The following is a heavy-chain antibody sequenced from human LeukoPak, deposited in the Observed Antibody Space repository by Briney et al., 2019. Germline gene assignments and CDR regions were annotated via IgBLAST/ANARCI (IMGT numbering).Heavy chain of an antibody. J-gene: IGHJ5*02. D-gene: IGHD2-2*01. V-gene: IGHV6-1*01. CDR3: ARRLTQYDCFDP. CDR2: TYYRSTWYN. Sequence: SQTLSLTCAISGESVSSNSVTWNWIRQSPSRGLEWLGRTYYRSTWYNDYAVSVRGRITVNPDTSKNQFSLHLNSVTPEDTAVYYCARRLTQYDCFDPWGQGILVTVSS. CDR1: GESVSSNSVT.